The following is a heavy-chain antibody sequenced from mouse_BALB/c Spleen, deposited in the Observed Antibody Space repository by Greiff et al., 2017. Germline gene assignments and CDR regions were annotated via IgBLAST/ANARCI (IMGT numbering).Heavy chain of an antibody. CDR2: IYPGNVNT. J-gene: IGHJ1*01. Sequence: VQLQQSGPELVKPGASVRISCKASGYTFTSYYIHWVKQRPGQGLEWIGWIYPGNVNTKYNEKFKGKATLTADKSSSTAYMQLSSLTSEDSAVYFCAGYDGPWYFGVWGAGTTVTVSS. CDR1: GYTFTSYY. D-gene: IGHD2-2*01. CDR3: AGYDGPWYFGV. V-gene: IGHV1S56*01.